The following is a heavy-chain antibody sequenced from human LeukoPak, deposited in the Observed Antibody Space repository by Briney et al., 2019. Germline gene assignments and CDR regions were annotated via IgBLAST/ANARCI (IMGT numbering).Heavy chain of an antibody. CDR2: ISAYNGNT. Sequence: GASVKVSCKASGYTFTSYGISWVRQAPGQGLEWMGWISAYNGNTNYAQKLQGRVTMTTDTSTSTAYMELRSLRSDDTAVYYCARVEAAAGPTYYYYYGMDVWGQGTTVTVSS. D-gene: IGHD6-13*01. CDR1: GYTFTSYG. CDR3: ARVEAAAGPTYYYYYGMDV. J-gene: IGHJ6*02. V-gene: IGHV1-18*01.